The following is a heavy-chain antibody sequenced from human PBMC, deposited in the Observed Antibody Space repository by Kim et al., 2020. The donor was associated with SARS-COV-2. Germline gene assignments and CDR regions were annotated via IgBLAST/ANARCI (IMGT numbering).Heavy chain of an antibody. V-gene: IGHV3-30*04. J-gene: IGHJ6*02. D-gene: IGHD3-16*02. CDR2: ISYDGSNK. CDR3: ARDHLWTKRVIYYYYGMDV. Sequence: GGSLRLSCAASGFTFSSYAMHWVRQAPGKGLEWVAVISYDGSNKYYADSVKGRFTTSRDNSKNTLYLQMNSLRAEDTAVYYCARDHLWTKRVIYYYYGMDVWGQGTTVTVSS. CDR1: GFTFSSYA.